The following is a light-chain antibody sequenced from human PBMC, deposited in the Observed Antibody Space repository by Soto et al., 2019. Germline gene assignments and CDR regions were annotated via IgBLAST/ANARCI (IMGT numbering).Light chain of an antibody. V-gene: IGLV1-44*01. Sequence: QSLLTQPPSASGTPGQRVTISCSGSFSNIGSNPVNWYQQLPGTAPKLLIYSNNQRPSGVPDRFSGSKSGTSASLAISGLQSEDEADYYCAAWDGSLKGYVFGTGTKLTVL. CDR1: FSNIGSNP. CDR2: SNN. J-gene: IGLJ1*01. CDR3: AAWDGSLKGYV.